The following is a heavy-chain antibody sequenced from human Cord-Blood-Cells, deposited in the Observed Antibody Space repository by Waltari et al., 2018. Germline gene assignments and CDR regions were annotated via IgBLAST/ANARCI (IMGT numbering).Heavy chain of an antibody. CDR1: GFSLSTSGVG. Sequence: QITLKESGPTLVKPTQTLTLTCTFSGFSLSTSGVGVGWIRQPPGKVLEWLALMYWHEDKRYSPTLKSRLTITKDTSKNQVVLTMTNMDPVDTATYYCAHRLGLNWDNWYFDLWGRGTLVTVSS. J-gene: IGHJ2*01. D-gene: IGHD2-8*02. CDR3: AHRLGLNWDNWYFDL. CDR2: MYWHEDK. V-gene: IGHV2-5*01.